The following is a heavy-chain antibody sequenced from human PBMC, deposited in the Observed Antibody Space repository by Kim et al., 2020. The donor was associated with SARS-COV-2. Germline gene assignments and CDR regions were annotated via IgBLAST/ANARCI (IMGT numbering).Heavy chain of an antibody. CDR3: ARGPNDYGDYLLSYYYYGMDV. CDR1: GGSISSYY. CDR2: IYYSGST. D-gene: IGHD4-17*01. J-gene: IGHJ6*02. Sequence: SETLSLTCTVSGGSISSYYWSWIRQPPGKGLEWIGYIYYSGSTNYNPSLKSRVTISVDTSKNQFSLKLSSVTAADTAVYYCARGPNDYGDYLLSYYYYGMDVWGQGTTVTVSS. V-gene: IGHV4-59*13.